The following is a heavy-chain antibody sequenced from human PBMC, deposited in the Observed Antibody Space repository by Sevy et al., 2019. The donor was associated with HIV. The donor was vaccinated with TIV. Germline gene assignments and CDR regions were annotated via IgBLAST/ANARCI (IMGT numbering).Heavy chain of an antibody. J-gene: IGHJ5*02. D-gene: IGHD3-22*01. CDR2: INPNSGGT. V-gene: IGHV1-2*02. CDR3: ARDRAPDYYYDSSGYYYP. CDR1: GYTFTGYY. Sequence: ASVKVSCKASGYTFTGYYMHWVRQAPGQGLEWMGWINPNSGGTNYAQKFQGRVTMTRDTSINTAYMELSRLRSDDTAVYYCARDRAPDYYYDSSGYYYPWGQGTLVTVSS.